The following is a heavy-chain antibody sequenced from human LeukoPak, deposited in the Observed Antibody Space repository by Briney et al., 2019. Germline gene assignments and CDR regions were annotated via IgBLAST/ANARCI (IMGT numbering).Heavy chain of an antibody. CDR3: ARDRCTGGSCYSGDFDY. CDR2: INAGNGNT. Sequence: ASVKVSCKASGYTFTSYVIHWVCQAPGQRPEWMGWINAGNGNTKYSQEFQGRVTITRDTFARTAYMELSNLRSEDMAVYYCARDRCTGGSCYSGDFDYWGQGTLVTVSS. CDR1: GYTFTSYV. V-gene: IGHV1-3*03. D-gene: IGHD2-15*01. J-gene: IGHJ4*02.